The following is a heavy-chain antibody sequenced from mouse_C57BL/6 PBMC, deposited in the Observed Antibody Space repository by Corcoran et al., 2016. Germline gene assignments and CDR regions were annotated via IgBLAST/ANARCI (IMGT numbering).Heavy chain of an antibody. CDR2: IYPGDGDT. CDR1: GYAFSSYW. J-gene: IGHJ4*01. D-gene: IGHD2-1*01. CDR3: ARSPPYGNYPLYAMDY. V-gene: IGHV1-80*01. Sequence: QVQLQQSGAELVKPGASVKISCKASGYAFSSYWMNWVKQRPGKGLEWIGQIYPGDGDTNYNGKFKGKATLTADKSSSTAYMQLSSLTSEDSAVYFCARSPPYGNYPLYAMDYWGQGTSVTVSS.